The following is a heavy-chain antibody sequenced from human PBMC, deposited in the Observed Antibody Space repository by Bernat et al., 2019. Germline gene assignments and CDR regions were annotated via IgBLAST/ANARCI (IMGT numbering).Heavy chain of an antibody. J-gene: IGHJ6*03. Sequence: EVQLVESGGGLVKPGGSLRLSCAASGFTFSNAWMSWVRQAPWKGLEWVGRIKTKTDGGTTDYAAPVKGRFTISRDDSKNTLYLQMNSLKTEDTAVYYCTKVQLERRLYYYCYMDVWGKGTTVTVSS. D-gene: IGHD1-1*01. V-gene: IGHV3-15*01. CDR3: TKVQLERRLYYYCYMDV. CDR1: GFTFSNAW. CDR2: IKTKTDGGTT.